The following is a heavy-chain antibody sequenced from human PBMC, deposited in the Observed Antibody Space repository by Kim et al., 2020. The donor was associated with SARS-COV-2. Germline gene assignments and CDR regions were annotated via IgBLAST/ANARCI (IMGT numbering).Heavy chain of an antibody. D-gene: IGHD2-2*01. J-gene: IGHJ2*01. CDR3: AKDLGVPAGNNWYFDL. Sequence: GSVEGRFTISRDRSTNMLYLEMNSLRAEDSAVYYCAKDLGVPAGNNWYFDLWGRGTLVTVSS. V-gene: IGHV3-23*02.